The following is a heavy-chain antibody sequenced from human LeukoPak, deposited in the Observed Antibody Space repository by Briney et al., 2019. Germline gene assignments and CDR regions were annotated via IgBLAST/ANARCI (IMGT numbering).Heavy chain of an antibody. D-gene: IGHD4-11*01. J-gene: IGHJ4*02. V-gene: IGHV1-18*01. CDR3: ASLRDYSNYYYFDY. Sequence: ASVKVSCKASGYTFTSYGISWVRQAPGQGLEWMGWISAYNGNTNYAQKLQGRVTMTTDTSTSTAYMELRSLRSDDTAVYYCASLRDYSNYYYFDYWGQGTLVTVSS. CDR1: GYTFTSYG. CDR2: ISAYNGNT.